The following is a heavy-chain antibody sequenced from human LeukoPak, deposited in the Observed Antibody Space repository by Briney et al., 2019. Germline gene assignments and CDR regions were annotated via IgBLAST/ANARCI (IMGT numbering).Heavy chain of an antibody. Sequence: GGSLRLSCAASGFSFSRYDIHWVRQAPGKGLEWVAFIRYDGSNKNYADSVKGRFTISRDNFMSKVYLQMNSLRAEDTAVYYCATDRQTITIFGVVNTPRANFDYWGRGTLVTVSS. CDR3: ATDRQTITIFGVVNTPRANFDY. D-gene: IGHD3-3*01. V-gene: IGHV3-30*02. CDR1: GFSFSRYD. CDR2: IRYDGSNK. J-gene: IGHJ4*02.